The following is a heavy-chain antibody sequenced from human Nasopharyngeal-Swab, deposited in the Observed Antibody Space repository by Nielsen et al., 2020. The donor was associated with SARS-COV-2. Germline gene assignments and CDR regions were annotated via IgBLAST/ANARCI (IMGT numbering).Heavy chain of an antibody. D-gene: IGHD1-26*01. CDR3: AKDGPSGFGIVGATKGEYYFDY. V-gene: IGHV3-33*06. Sequence: GESLKISCAASGFTISSYGMHWVRQAPGKGLEWVAVIWYDGSNKYYADSVKGRFTISRDNSKNTLYLQINSLRAEDTAVYYCAKDGPSGFGIVGATKGEYYFDYWGQGTLVTVSS. J-gene: IGHJ4*02. CDR1: GFTISSYG. CDR2: IWYDGSNK.